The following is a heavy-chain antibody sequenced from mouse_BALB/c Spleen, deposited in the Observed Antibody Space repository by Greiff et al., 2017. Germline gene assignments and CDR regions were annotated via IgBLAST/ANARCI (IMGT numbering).Heavy chain of an antibody. CDR3: ARDGEVYYYGSSYSAY. J-gene: IGHJ3*01. D-gene: IGHD1-1*01. Sequence: ESGPGLVKPSQSLSLTCSVTGYSITSGYYWNWLRQFPGNKLEWMGYISYDGSNNYNPSLKNRISITRDTSKNQFFLKLNSVTTEDTATYYCARDGEVYYYGSSYSAYWGQGTLVTVSA. CDR2: ISYDGSN. CDR1: GYSITSGYY. V-gene: IGHV3-6*02.